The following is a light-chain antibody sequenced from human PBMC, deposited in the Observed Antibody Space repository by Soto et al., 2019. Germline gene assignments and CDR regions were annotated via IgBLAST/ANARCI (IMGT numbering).Light chain of an antibody. CDR1: GRDIGAYDY. Sequence: SVLTQPASVSGSPGQSITISCTGSGRDIGAYDYVSWYQQHPGKAPKPLIYGVNNRPSGVSYRFSASKSAFTASLTISGLQAEDEAHYYCSSYTTSYFYVFGPGTKVTVL. J-gene: IGLJ1*01. CDR2: GVN. V-gene: IGLV2-14*01. CDR3: SSYTTSYFYV.